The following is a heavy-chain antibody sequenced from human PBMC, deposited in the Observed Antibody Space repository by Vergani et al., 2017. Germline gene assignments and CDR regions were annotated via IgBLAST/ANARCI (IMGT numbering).Heavy chain of an antibody. CDR3: ARVQELYDFWSGYRVRYYYYMDV. CDR1: GDSISSGNYY. Sequence: QVQLQESGPGLLKPSQTLSLTCSVAGDSISSGNYYWNWIRQPAGKGLEWMGRIYSSGSTSYNPSIKSRITMSLDTSKNQFSLSLSSVTAADTAVYYCARVQELYDFWSGYRVRYYYYMDVWGKGTTVTVSS. V-gene: IGHV4-61*02. J-gene: IGHJ6*03. D-gene: IGHD3-3*01. CDR2: IYSSGST.